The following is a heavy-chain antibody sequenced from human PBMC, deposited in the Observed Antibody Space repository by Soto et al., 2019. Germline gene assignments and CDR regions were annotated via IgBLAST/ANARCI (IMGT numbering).Heavy chain of an antibody. D-gene: IGHD3-10*01. V-gene: IGHV4-30-4*01. Sequence: SETLSVTCTVSCGSISSGDYYWSWIRQPPGKGLEWIGYISDIAYTSYNPSLKGRVSISVDTSKNQFSLTLTSVTAADTAVYYCARQGFRVLHGLVYVWGQGTTVTVSS. CDR2: ISDIAYT. CDR1: CGSISSGDYY. J-gene: IGHJ6*02. CDR3: ARQGFRVLHGLVYV.